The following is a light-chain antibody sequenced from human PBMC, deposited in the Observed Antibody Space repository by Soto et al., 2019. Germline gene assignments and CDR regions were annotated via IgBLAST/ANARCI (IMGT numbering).Light chain of an antibody. CDR2: DAS. CDR3: QQYDNLPLT. Sequence: DIQMTQSPSSLSASVGDRVTITCQASQDISNYLNWYQQKPGKAPKLLIYDASNLETGFPSRFSGSGSGTDFTFTISSLQPEEIATYYCQQYDNLPLTFGGGTKVEIK. V-gene: IGKV1-33*01. CDR1: QDISNY. J-gene: IGKJ4*01.